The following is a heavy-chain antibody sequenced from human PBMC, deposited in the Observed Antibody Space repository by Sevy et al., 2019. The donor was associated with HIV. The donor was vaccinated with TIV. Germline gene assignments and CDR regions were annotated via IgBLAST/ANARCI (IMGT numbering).Heavy chain of an antibody. CDR1: GFTVSSNY. CDR3: AKATEYSSSDDAFDI. V-gene: IGHV3-53*01. Sequence: GGSLRLSCAASGFTVSSNYMSWVRQAPGKGLEWVSVIYSGGSTYYADSVKGRFTISRDNSKNTLYLHMNSLRAEDTAVYYCAKATEYSSSDDAFDIWGQGTMVTVSS. J-gene: IGHJ3*02. CDR2: IYSGGST. D-gene: IGHD6-6*01.